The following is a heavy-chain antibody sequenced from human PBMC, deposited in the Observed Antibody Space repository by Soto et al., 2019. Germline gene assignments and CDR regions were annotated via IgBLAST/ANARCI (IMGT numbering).Heavy chain of an antibody. CDR2: ISWNSGSI. Sequence: EVQLVESGGGLVQPGRSLRLSCAASGFTFDDYAMHWVRQAPGKGLEWVSGISWNSGSIGYADSVKGRFTISRDNAKNSLYLQMNSLRAEDTALYYWAKEKGVTTTKSYYSSGMDVWAKGPRSPSP. J-gene: IGHJ6*02. CDR3: AKEKGVTTTKSYYSSGMDV. V-gene: IGHV3-9*01. D-gene: IGHD2-21*02. CDR1: GFTFDDYA.